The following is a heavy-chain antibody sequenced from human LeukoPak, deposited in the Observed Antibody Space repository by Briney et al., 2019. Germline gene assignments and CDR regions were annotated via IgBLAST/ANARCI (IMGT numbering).Heavy chain of an antibody. Sequence: SGGSLRLSCAASGFTFDDYGMSWVRQAPGKGLERVSGINWNGGSTGYADSVKGRFTISRDNAKNSLYLQMNSLRAEDTALYHCARHSSSDTDYYYYYYMDVWGKGTTVTVSS. D-gene: IGHD1-26*01. CDR2: INWNGGST. CDR3: ARHSSSDTDYYYYYYMDV. J-gene: IGHJ6*03. V-gene: IGHV3-20*01. CDR1: GFTFDDYG.